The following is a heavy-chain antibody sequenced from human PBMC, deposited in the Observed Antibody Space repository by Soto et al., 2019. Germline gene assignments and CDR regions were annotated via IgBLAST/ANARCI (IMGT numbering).Heavy chain of an antibody. Sequence: PSETLSLTCTVSGGSISTYYWSWIRQPAGKGLEWIGFVYSGGSAMYNPSFKSRVIISLETSKNQFSLTLTSLTAADSAMYYCASTSRATPGTGLDSWGQGALVTVSS. CDR1: GGSISTYY. V-gene: IGHV4-4*07. J-gene: IGHJ4*02. CDR2: VYSGGSA. CDR3: ASTSRATPGTGLDS.